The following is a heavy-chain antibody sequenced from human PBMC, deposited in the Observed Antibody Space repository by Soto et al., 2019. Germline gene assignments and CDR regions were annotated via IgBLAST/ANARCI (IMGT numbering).Heavy chain of an antibody. J-gene: IGHJ5*02. CDR2: TYYRSTWYY. Sequence: QVQLQQSGPGLVKPSQTLSLTCGVSGDSVSSNTAGWSWIRQSPSRGLEWLGRTYYRSTWYYDYAVPLKGRITISPDTSKNQFSLQLNSVTPEDTAVYYCAKGGLVRGSFHGWFDPWGQGTLVTVSS. V-gene: IGHV6-1*01. CDR3: AKGGLVRGSFHGWFDP. CDR1: GDSVSSNTAG. D-gene: IGHD3-10*01.